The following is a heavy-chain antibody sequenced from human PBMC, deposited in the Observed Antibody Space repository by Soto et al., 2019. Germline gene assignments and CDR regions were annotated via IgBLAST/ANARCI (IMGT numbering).Heavy chain of an antibody. CDR3: ARLTDGNPGDS. CDR1: GGSFSDYS. D-gene: IGHD1-1*01. V-gene: IGHV4-34*01. CDR2: MYFRGNT. J-gene: IGHJ1*01. Sequence: NPSETLSLTCAVYGGSFSDYSWTWTRQAPGKGLEWIGSMYFRGNTYYNPSLKSRVTISVDMSKNQFSLKLNSVTAADTAVYYCARLTDGNPGDSWGRGARVTVSS.